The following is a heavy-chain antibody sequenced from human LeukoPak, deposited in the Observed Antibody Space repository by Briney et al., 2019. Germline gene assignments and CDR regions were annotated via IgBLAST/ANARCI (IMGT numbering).Heavy chain of an antibody. Sequence: ASVKVSCKASGYTFSTYDINWVRQATGQGLEWMGWMNPNSGNTGYAQKFQGRVTMTRDTSIDTAYLELSRLRSDDTAVYYCARDGNMDYWGQGTLVTVSS. CDR3: ARDGNMDY. J-gene: IGHJ4*02. V-gene: IGHV1-8*01. CDR2: MNPNSGNT. D-gene: IGHD2/OR15-2a*01. CDR1: GYTFSTYD.